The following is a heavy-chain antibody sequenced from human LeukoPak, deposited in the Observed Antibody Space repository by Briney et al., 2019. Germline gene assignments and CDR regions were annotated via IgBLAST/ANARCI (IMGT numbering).Heavy chain of an antibody. CDR3: GKDLKPGGLDV. J-gene: IGHJ6*02. Sequence: PGGSLRLSCAGSGFTFDEHAMHWVRQAPGKGLEWVSGIMWNSATTGYADSVKGRFTVSRDNAKNSLYLQMDSLRTEDTALYYCGKDLKPGGLDVWGQGTTVTVSS. CDR1: GFTFDEHA. V-gene: IGHV3-9*01. D-gene: IGHD7-27*01. CDR2: IMWNSATT.